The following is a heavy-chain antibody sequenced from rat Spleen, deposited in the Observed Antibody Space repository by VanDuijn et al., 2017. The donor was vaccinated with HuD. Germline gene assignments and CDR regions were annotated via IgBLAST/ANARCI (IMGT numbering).Heavy chain of an antibody. D-gene: IGHD1-11*01. CDR3: ARHFYGGWVMDA. CDR1: GFTFSNYG. J-gene: IGHJ4*01. CDR2: ISYDGSST. V-gene: IGHV5-29*01. Sequence: EVQLVESGGGLVQPGRSLKLSCAASGFTFSNYGMAWVRQAPTKGLEWVATISYDGSSTYYRDSVKGRFTISRDNAKSTLYLQMNSLRSEDTATYYCARHFYGGWVMDAWGQGASVTVSS.